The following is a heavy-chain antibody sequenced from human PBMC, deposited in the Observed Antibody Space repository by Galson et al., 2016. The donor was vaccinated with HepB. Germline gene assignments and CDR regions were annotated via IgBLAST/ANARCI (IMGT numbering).Heavy chain of an antibody. Sequence: LSLTCTVSGGSISNYYWSWIRQPPGKGLEWIGYIYNSGSTNSNPSLKSRATISVDTSKNQFSLKLSSVTAADAAVYYCARVGTTVTTQALGMDVWGQGTTVTVS. V-gene: IGHV4-59*01. CDR1: GGSISNYY. CDR2: IYNSGST. CDR3: ARVGTTVTTQALGMDV. J-gene: IGHJ6*02. D-gene: IGHD4-17*01.